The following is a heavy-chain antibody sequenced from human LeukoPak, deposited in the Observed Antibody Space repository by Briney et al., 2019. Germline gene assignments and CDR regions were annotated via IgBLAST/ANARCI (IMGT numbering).Heavy chain of an antibody. D-gene: IGHD4-17*01. V-gene: IGHV1-18*01. CDR3: ARDRYGYGVYNWFDP. Sequence: ASVKVSCKASGYSFTSYGMSWVRQAPGQGLEWMGWISAYNGNTNYAQKLQGRVTMTTDTSTSTAYMELRSLRSDDTAMYYCARDRYGYGVYNWFDPWGQGTLVTVSS. CDR2: ISAYNGNT. J-gene: IGHJ5*02. CDR1: GYSFTSYG.